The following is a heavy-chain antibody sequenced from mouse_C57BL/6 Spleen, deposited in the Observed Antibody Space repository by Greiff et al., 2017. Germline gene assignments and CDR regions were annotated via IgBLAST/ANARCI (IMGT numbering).Heavy chain of an antibody. Sequence: EVQLQQSGAELVRPGASVKLSCTASGFNIKDYYMHWVKQRPEQGLEWIGRIDPEDGDTEYAPKFQGKATMTADTSSNTAYLQLSSLTSEDTAVYYCTFYYGSSYKGYFDVWGTGTTVTVSS. CDR1: GFNIKDYY. V-gene: IGHV14-1*01. CDR2: IDPEDGDT. J-gene: IGHJ1*03. D-gene: IGHD1-1*01. CDR3: TFYYGSSYKGYFDV.